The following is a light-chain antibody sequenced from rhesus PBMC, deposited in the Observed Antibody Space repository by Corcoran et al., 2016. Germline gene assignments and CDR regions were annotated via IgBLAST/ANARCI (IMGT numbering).Light chain of an antibody. J-gene: IGKJ3*01. CDR2: AAS. V-gene: IGKV1-44*02. Sequence: DIQMTQSPSSLSASVGDGVTITCRASQTISSYLAWYQQKPGKVPKLLIYAASSLERGVPSRFSGSGAGTEFTLTISSLQPEDFATYYCQQHNSHPFTFGPGTKLDIK. CDR3: QQHNSHPFT. CDR1: QTISSY.